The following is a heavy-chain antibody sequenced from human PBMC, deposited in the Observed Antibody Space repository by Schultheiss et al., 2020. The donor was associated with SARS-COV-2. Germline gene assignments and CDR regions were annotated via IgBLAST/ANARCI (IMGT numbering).Heavy chain of an antibody. CDR2: IDWDDDK. Sequence: SGPTLVKPTPTLTLTCTFSGFSLSTSGMCVSWIRQPPGKALEWLALIDWDDDKYYSTSLKTRLTISKDTSKNQVVLTMTNMDPVDTATYYCARGERGDGYRYYFDYWGQGTLVTVSS. CDR1: GFSLSTSGMC. CDR3: ARGERGDGYRYYFDY. V-gene: IGHV2-70*01. D-gene: IGHD5-24*01. J-gene: IGHJ4*02.